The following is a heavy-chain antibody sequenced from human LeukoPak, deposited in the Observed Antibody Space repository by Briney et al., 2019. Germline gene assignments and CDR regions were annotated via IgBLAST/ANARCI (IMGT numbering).Heavy chain of an antibody. Sequence: GESLRLSCAASGFSFSSYWMHWVRHAPGKGLVWVSRINSDGSSTSYADSVKGRFTISRDNAKNTLYLQMDSLRADDTAVYYCAREDSSGWRNWFDPWGQGTLVTVSS. V-gene: IGHV3-74*01. CDR2: INSDGSST. J-gene: IGHJ5*02. CDR3: AREDSSGWRNWFDP. CDR1: GFSFSSYW. D-gene: IGHD6-19*01.